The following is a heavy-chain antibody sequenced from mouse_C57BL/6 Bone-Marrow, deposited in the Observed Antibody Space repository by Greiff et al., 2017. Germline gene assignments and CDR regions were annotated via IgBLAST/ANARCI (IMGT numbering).Heavy chain of an antibody. CDR1: GYTFTSYW. J-gene: IGHJ3*01. Sequence: QVQLQQPGAELVRPGTSVKLSCKASGYTFTSYWMHWVKQRPGQGLEWIGVIDPSDSYTNYNQKFKGKAILTVDTSSSTAYMQLSSLTSEDSAVYYCARGNDYDGAWFAYWGQGTLVTVSA. CDR3: ARGNDYDGAWFAY. D-gene: IGHD2-4*01. CDR2: IDPSDSYT. V-gene: IGHV1-59*01.